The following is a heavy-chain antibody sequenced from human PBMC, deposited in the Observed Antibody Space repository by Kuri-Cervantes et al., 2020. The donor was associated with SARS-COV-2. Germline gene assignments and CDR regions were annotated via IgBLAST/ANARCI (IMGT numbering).Heavy chain of an antibody. V-gene: IGHV1-8*01. CDR2: MNPNSGNT. Sequence: ASVKVSCKASGYTFTSYDINWVRQATGQGLEWMGWMNPNSGNTGYAQKFQGRVTMTRNTSISTAYMEPSSLRSEDTAVYYCARRFYGSSWYNYYYYGMDVWGQGTTVTVSS. J-gene: IGHJ6*02. CDR1: GYTFTSYD. CDR3: ARRFYGSSWYNYYYYGMDV. D-gene: IGHD6-13*01.